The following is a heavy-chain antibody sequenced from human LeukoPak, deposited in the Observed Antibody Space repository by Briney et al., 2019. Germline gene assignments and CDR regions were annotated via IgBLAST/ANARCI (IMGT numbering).Heavy chain of an antibody. CDR1: GGSIRSSRYY. D-gene: IGHD6-19*01. V-gene: IGHV4-39*01. J-gene: IGHJ4*02. Sequence: SETLSLTCTVSGGSIRSSRYYWGWIRQPSGKGLEWIGSIYYSGSTYYNASLKSRGTISVDTSKNQFSLKLNSVTAADTAVYFCARQVVAVAGTGYFDYWGQGTLVTVSS. CDR3: ARQVVAVAGTGYFDY. CDR2: IYYSGST.